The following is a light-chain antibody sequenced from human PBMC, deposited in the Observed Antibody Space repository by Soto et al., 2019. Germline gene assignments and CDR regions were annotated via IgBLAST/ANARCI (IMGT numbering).Light chain of an antibody. V-gene: IGKV1-27*01. CDR3: QKYNSAPRT. Sequence: DIQMTQSPSSLSASVGDRVTITCRASQGISNYLAWYQQKPGKVPKLLIYAASTLQSGVPSRFSGSVSGKDFTLTISGLQPEDVATYYCQKYNSAPRTFGPGTKVDIK. CDR1: QGISNY. J-gene: IGKJ3*01. CDR2: AAS.